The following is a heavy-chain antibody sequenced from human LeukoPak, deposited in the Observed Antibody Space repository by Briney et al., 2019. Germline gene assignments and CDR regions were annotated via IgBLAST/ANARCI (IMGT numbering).Heavy chain of an antibody. Sequence: GGSLRLSCAASGFTFSMYWMTYVRQAPGKGLEGVANIKEDGSDKYYVDSVKGRFTVSRDNAKNSLYLQMNSLRDEDTAVYYCARDRGYFVFDYWGQGTLVTASS. D-gene: IGHD3-10*01. CDR3: ARDRGYFVFDY. V-gene: IGHV3-7*01. CDR2: IKEDGSDK. CDR1: GFTFSMYW. J-gene: IGHJ4*02.